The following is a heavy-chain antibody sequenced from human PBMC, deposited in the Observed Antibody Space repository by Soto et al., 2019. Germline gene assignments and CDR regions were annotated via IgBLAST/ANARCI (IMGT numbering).Heavy chain of an antibody. CDR1: GFTLSSYT. J-gene: IGHJ5*02. CDR3: ARDHDILTGSSFDP. Sequence: GSLRLSRAASGFTLSSYTLHWVRQAPGKALEWVAGISNDGGNTYYLDSVKGRFTISRDNSKNTLYLEMNSLRAEDTAVYYCARDHDILTGSSFDPWGQGTLVTVSS. D-gene: IGHD3-9*01. CDR2: ISNDGGNT. V-gene: IGHV3-30-3*01.